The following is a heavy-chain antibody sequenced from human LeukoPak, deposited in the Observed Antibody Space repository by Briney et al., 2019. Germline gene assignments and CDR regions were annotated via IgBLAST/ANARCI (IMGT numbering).Heavy chain of an antibody. CDR3: AKEVWSAMYYFDF. J-gene: IGHJ4*02. D-gene: IGHD2-2*01. CDR1: GFTFSNYA. V-gene: IGHV3-23*01. CDR2: LSGSGDST. Sequence: GGPLRLSCVASGFTFSNYAMSWVRQAPGKGLEWVSTLSGSGDSTYYADSVKGRFTISRDNSKNTLFLQMNSMRAEDTAVYYCAKEVWSAMYYFDFWGQGTLVTVSS.